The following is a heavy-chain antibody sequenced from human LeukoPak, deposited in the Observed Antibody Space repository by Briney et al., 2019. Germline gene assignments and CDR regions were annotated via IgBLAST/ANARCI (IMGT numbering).Heavy chain of an antibody. CDR1: GLTSITYA. J-gene: IGHJ5*02. CDR2: IISSSSYI. CDR3: ARDDTISGRPSGGFDP. D-gene: IGHD3-3*01. Sequence: GGSLSLSGEASGLTSITYAMTWSGKAQGRGLSWFSPIISSSSYIYNADAVKGRFTISGDNAKNSLYLQMNSLRAEDTAVYYCARDDTISGRPSGGFDPWGQGTLVTVSS. V-gene: IGHV3-21*01.